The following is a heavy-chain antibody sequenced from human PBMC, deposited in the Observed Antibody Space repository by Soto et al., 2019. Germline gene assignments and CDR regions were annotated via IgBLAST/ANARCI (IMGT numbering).Heavy chain of an antibody. CDR2: IYYSGST. J-gene: IGHJ4*02. CDR1: GGSVSSGSYY. V-gene: IGHV4-61*01. CDR3: ASEGVGATRPGDY. D-gene: IGHD1-26*01. Sequence: SEPLSLTCTVSGGSVSSGSYYWSWIRQPPGKGLEWIGYIYYSGSTNYNPSLKSRVTISVDTSKNQFSLKLSSVTAADTAVYYCASEGVGATRPGDYWGQGTLVTVSS.